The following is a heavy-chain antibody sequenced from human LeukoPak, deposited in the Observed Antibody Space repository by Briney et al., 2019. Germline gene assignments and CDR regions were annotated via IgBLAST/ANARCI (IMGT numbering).Heavy chain of an antibody. Sequence: GESQKISCKGSGYSFTNYWIGWVRQMPGKGLGWMGIIYPGDSDTRYSPSFQGQVTISADKSISTAYLQWSSLKASDTAMYYCARQRSITIFGVAMRYFDYWGQGTLVTVSS. J-gene: IGHJ4*02. CDR2: IYPGDSDT. CDR1: GYSFTNYW. V-gene: IGHV5-51*01. D-gene: IGHD3-3*01. CDR3: ARQRSITIFGVAMRYFDY.